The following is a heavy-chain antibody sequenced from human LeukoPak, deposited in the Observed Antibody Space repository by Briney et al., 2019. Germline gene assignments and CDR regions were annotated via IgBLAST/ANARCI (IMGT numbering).Heavy chain of an antibody. D-gene: IGHD2-21*02. J-gene: IGHJ5*02. CDR2: IYYSGST. V-gene: IGHV4-39*01. CDR3: ARHQADYNWFDP. Sequence: SETLSLTCTVSGGSISSSSYYWGWIRQPPGKGLEWIGSIYYSGSTYYNPSLKSRVTISVDTSKNQFSLKPSSVTAADTAVYYCARHQADYNWFDPWGQGTLVTVSS. CDR1: GGSISSSSYY.